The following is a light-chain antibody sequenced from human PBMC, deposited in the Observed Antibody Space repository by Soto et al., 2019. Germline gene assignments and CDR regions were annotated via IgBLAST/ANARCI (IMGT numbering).Light chain of an antibody. CDR2: GAS. V-gene: IGKV3-20*01. Sequence: EIVLTQSPGTLSWSPGERATLSGRASQSVSSSYLAWYQQKPGQAPRLLIYGASIRATGIPDRFSGSGSGTDFTLTISRLEPEDFAVYYCQQYGSSPLTFGGGTKVDIK. CDR1: QSVSSSY. J-gene: IGKJ4*01. CDR3: QQYGSSPLT.